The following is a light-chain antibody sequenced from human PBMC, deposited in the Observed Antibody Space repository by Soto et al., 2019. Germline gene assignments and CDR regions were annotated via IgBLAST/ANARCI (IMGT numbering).Light chain of an antibody. CDR1: QSVSSY. J-gene: IGKJ2*01. V-gene: IGKV3-11*01. CDR2: DAS. CDR3: QQRSNWPYT. Sequence: EIVLTQSPATLSLSPGERATLSCRASQSVSSYLAWYQQKPGQAPRRLIYDASNRATGIPARFSGSGSGTDFTLTISSLEPEDFAVYYCQQRSNWPYTVGQGTKLEIK.